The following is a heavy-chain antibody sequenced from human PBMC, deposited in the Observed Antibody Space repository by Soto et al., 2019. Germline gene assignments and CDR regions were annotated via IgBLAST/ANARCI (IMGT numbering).Heavy chain of an antibody. D-gene: IGHD6-13*01. Sequence: SETLSLTCTVSGGSISSGCYYWSWIRQHPGKGLEWIGEINHSGSTNYNPSLKSRVTISVDTSKNQFSLKLSSVTAADTAVYYCAGGAAAGRRGWFDPWGQGTLVTVSS. CDR1: GGSISSGCYY. CDR2: INHSGST. J-gene: IGHJ5*02. V-gene: IGHV4-39*07. CDR3: AGGAAAGRRGWFDP.